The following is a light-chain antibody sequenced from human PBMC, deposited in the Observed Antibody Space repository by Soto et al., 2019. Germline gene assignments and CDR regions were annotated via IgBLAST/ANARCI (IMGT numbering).Light chain of an antibody. Sequence: EIVMTQSTATLSVSPGERATLSCRASQSVSSNLAWYQQKPGQAPRLLIYGASTRATGIPARFSGRGSGTAVTLTISSLQSEDFAVYYCQQYNNWPPWTFGQGTKVEIK. V-gene: IGKV3-15*01. CDR3: QQYNNWPPWT. CDR2: GAS. J-gene: IGKJ1*01. CDR1: QSVSSN.